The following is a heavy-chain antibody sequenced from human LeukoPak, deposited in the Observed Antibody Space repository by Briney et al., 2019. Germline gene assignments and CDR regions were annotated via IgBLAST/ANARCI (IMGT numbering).Heavy chain of an antibody. CDR1: GYTFTSYG. CDR3: ARAKSMVRGVIMLYNFDY. V-gene: IGHV1-18*01. Sequence: ASVKVSCKASGYTFTSYGISWVRQAPGQGLEWMGWISAYNGNTNYAQKLQGRVTMTTDTSTSTAYMELRSLRSDDTAVYYCARAKSMVRGVIMLYNFDYWGQGTLVTVSS. D-gene: IGHD3-10*01. J-gene: IGHJ4*02. CDR2: ISAYNGNT.